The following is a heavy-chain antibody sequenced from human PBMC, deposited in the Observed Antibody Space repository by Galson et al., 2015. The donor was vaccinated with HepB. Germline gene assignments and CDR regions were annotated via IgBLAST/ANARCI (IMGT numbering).Heavy chain of an antibody. CDR2: IKQDGSET. V-gene: IGHV3-7*03. CDR1: GFRVNGYW. D-gene: IGHD3-3*01. CDR3: ARAPDQIFGAVTIRAFMDL. J-gene: IGHJ3*01. Sequence: SLRLSCAAFGFRVNGYWLTWVRQAPGKGLECVANIKQDGSETYCVDSVTGRFTISRDNAKNSLYLQMNNLRAEDTGVYYCARAPDQIFGAVTIRAFMDLWGQGTMVTVSS.